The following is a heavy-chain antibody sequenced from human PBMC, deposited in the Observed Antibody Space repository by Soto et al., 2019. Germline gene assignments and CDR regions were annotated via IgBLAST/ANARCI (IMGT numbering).Heavy chain of an antibody. V-gene: IGHV3-21*01. CDR2: ISSSSSYI. CDR1: GFTFSSYS. Sequence: PGGSLRLSCAASGFTFSSYSMNWVRQAPGKGLEWVSSISSSSSYIYYADSVKGRFTISRDNAKNSLYLQMNSLRAEDTAVYYCARVAQQLGDFDYWGQGTLVTVSS. J-gene: IGHJ4*02. D-gene: IGHD6-13*01. CDR3: ARVAQQLGDFDY.